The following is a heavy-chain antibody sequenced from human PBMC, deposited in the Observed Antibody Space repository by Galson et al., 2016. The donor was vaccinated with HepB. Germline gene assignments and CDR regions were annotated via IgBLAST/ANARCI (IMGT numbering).Heavy chain of an antibody. CDR1: GGSIRSTSNY. D-gene: IGHD6-13*01. CDR2: LYYSGRTF. J-gene: IGHJ6*02. CDR3: ARHLRGYMNSSGMDV. V-gene: IGHV4-39*01. Sequence: SETLSLTCTVSGGSIRSTSNYWCWIRQSPGKGLEWIGSLYYSGRTFFYSPSLKSRVTLSVDTSKTQFSLNLTSVTAADTAVYYLARHLRGYMNSSGMDVWGQGSTVTVSS.